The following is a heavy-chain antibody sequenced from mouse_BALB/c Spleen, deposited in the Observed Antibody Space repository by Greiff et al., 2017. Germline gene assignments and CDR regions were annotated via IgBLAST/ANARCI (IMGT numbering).Heavy chain of an antibody. CDR2: ISNGGGST. CDR3: ARPGYGYDEFAY. V-gene: IGHV5-12-2*01. J-gene: IGHJ3*01. D-gene: IGHD2-2*01. CDR1: GFTFSSYT. Sequence: EVKLVESGGGLVQPGGSLKLSCAASGFTFSSYTMSWVRQTPEKRLEWVAYISNGGGSTYYPDTVKGRFTISRDNAKNTLYLQMSSLKSEDTAMYYCARPGYGYDEFAYWGQGTLVTVSA.